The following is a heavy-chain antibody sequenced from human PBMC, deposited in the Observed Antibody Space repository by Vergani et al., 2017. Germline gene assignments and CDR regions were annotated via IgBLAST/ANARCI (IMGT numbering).Heavy chain of an antibody. J-gene: IGHJ2*01. Sequence: QITLKESGPTLVKPTQTLTLTCTFSGFSLSTSGVGVGWIRQPPGKALEWLALIYWNDDKRYSPSLKSRLTITKDTSKNQVVLTMTNMDPVDTATYYCAHRKNVLRYFDWYFDLLGRGTLVTVSS. CDR3: AHRKNVLRYFDWYFDL. D-gene: IGHD3-9*01. CDR2: IYWNDDK. V-gene: IGHV2-5*01. CDR1: GFSLSTSGVG.